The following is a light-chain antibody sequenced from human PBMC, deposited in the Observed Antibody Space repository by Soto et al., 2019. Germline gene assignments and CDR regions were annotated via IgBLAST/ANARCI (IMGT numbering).Light chain of an antibody. V-gene: IGKV1-39*01. J-gene: IGKJ2*01. CDR3: QQSYSSPHT. CDR2: AAS. CDR1: QSISSH. Sequence: DIQMTQSPSSLSASVGDRVTITCRASQSISSHLNWYQHKPGKAPKLLIYAASSLQSGVPSRFSGSGSGTDFTLTISSLQPEDFATYYCQQSYSSPHTFGQGTKLEIK.